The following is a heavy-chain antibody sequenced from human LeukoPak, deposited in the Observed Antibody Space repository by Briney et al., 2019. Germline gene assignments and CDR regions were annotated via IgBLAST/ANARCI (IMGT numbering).Heavy chain of an antibody. CDR3: AREWQGGIAAAGTRIEGDY. V-gene: IGHV3-7*01. J-gene: IGHJ4*02. Sequence: GGSLRLSCAVSGFSVSGYWMTWVRQAPGKWLEWVANIKQDGSEKNYVDSVKGRLTISRDNAENSLFLQMNSLRVEDTAVYYCAREWQGGIAAAGTRIEGDYWGQGTLVAVSS. CDR2: IKQDGSEK. D-gene: IGHD6-13*01. CDR1: GFSVSGYW.